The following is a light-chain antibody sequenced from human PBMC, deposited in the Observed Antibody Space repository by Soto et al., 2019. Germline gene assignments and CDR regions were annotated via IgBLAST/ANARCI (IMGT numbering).Light chain of an antibody. Sequence: QSVLTQPPSASGTPGQRVTISCSGSSSNIGSNTVNWYQQLPGTAPKLLIYSNNQRPSGVPDRFSGSKSGASASLAISGLQSEDEADYYCAAWDHSLSGYYVFGTGTKVTVL. V-gene: IGLV1-44*01. CDR3: AAWDHSLSGYYV. CDR2: SNN. CDR1: SSNIGSNT. J-gene: IGLJ1*01.